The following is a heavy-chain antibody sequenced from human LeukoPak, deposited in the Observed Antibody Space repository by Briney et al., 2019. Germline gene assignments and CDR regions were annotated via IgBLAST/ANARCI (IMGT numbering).Heavy chain of an antibody. J-gene: IGHJ3*02. V-gene: IGHV3-21*01. CDR3: VRDNRDAFDI. Sequence: PGGSLRLSCAASGFIFNSYSMNWVRQAPGKGLEWVSAISSSSSYKFITDSVKGRFTISRDNARNLLYLQMNSLRAEDTAVYYCVRDNRDAFDIWGQGTMVTVSS. CDR1: GFIFNSYS. CDR2: ISSSSSYK.